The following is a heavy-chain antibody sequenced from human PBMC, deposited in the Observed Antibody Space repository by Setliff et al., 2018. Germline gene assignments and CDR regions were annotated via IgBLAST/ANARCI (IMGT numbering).Heavy chain of an antibody. CDR1: GFTFSTYW. V-gene: IGHV3-7*04. CDR2: IKQDGSDK. J-gene: IGHJ4*02. D-gene: IGHD5-18*01. CDR3: ARGGYSYGY. Sequence: GGSLRLSCAASGFTFSTYWMSWVRQAPGKGLEWVANIKQDGSDKYYVDSVKGRFTISRDNAKNSLYLQMNNLRAEDTAVHYCARGGYSYGYWGQGTLVTVSS.